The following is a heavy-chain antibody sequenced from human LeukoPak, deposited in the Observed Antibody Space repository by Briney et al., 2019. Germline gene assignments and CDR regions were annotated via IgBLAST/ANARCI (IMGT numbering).Heavy chain of an antibody. CDR3: ARDAEGAAAFGY. Sequence: PSQTLSLTCTVSGGSISSGGYYWSWIRQHPGKGLEWIGYIYYSGSTYYNPSLKSRVTISVDTSKNQFSLKLSSVTAADTAVYYCARDAEGAAAFGYWGQGTLVTVSS. V-gene: IGHV4-31*03. CDR2: IYYSGST. CDR1: GGSISSGGYY. J-gene: IGHJ4*02. D-gene: IGHD6-13*01.